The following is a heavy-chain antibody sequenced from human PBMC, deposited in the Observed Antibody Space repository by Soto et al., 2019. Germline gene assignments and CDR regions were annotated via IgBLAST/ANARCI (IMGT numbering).Heavy chain of an antibody. V-gene: IGHV4-59*01. CDR1: GGSISSYY. CDR3: ARAIAARSSGYFDY. J-gene: IGHJ4*02. CDR2: IYYSGST. D-gene: IGHD6-6*01. Sequence: SETLSLTCTVSGGSISSYYGSWIRQPPGKGLEWIGYIYYSGSTNYNPSLKSRVTISVDTSKNQFSLKLSSVTAADTAVYYCARAIAARSSGYFDYWGQGTLVTVSS.